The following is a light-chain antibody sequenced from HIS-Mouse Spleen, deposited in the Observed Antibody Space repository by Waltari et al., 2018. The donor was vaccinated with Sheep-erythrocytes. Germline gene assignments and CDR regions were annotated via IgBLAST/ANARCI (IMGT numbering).Light chain of an antibody. V-gene: IGLV2-23*01. J-gene: IGLJ3*02. Sequence: QSALTQPASVSGSPGQSITISCTGTSSDVGSYNLFPWYQQHPGKAPKLMIYEGSKRPSGVSNRFSGSKYGNTASLTISGLQAEDEADYYCCSYAGSSTPWVFGGGTKLTVL. CDR3: CSYAGSSTPWV. CDR2: EGS. CDR1: SSDVGSYNL.